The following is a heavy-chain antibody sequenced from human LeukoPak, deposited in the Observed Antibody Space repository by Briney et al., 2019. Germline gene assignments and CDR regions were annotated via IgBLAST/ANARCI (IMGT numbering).Heavy chain of an antibody. J-gene: IGHJ4*02. D-gene: IGHD6-13*01. CDR2: IYSGGST. CDR1: GFTVSSNY. V-gene: IGHV3-53*01. Sequence: AGSLRLSCAASGFTVSSNYMSCVSHAPGKGPEWDSVIYSGGSTYYADSVKGRFTISRDTSKNTLYLQMNSLRTEDTAVYYCARDLAAGGTYPHYWGQGTLVSVSS. CDR3: ARDLAAGGTYPHY.